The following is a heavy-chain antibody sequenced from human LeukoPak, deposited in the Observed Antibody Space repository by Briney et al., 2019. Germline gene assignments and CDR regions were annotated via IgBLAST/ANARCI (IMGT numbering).Heavy chain of an antibody. D-gene: IGHD2-2*01. J-gene: IGHJ4*02. CDR1: GFTFSSYA. CDR2: ISSNGGST. Sequence: PGGSLRLSCAASGFTFSSYAMHWVRQAPGKGLEYVSAISSNGGSTYYVNSVKGRFTISRDNSKNTLYLQMGSLRAEDMAVYYCAREGGDIVVVPAAPDYWGQGTLVTVSS. V-gene: IGHV3-64*01. CDR3: AREGGDIVVVPAAPDY.